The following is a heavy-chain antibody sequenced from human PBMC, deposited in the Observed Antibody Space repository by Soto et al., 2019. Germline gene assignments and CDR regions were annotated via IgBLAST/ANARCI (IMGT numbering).Heavy chain of an antibody. Sequence: GVSLRLSCAASGFTFSNYGMHWVRQAPGKGLEWVARIWDDGSSKYYADSVKGRFTISRDNSKNTLYLQMNSLRAEDTAVYYCARGWFLDYWRQGTLVPVSS. D-gene: IGHD3-9*01. CDR1: GFTFSNYG. CDR3: ARGWFLDY. CDR2: IWDDGSSK. J-gene: IGHJ4*02. V-gene: IGHV3-33*08.